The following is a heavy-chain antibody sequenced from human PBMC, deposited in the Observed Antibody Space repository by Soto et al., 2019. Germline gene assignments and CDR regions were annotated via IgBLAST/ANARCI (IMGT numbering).Heavy chain of an antibody. D-gene: IGHD6-13*01. CDR2: ISSSSSYI. Sequence: NHGGSLRLSWAASGFTFSSYIMNWVRQAPGKGLEWVSSISSSSSYIYYADSVKGRFTISRDNAKNSLYLQMNSLRAEDTAVYYCARDHIAAASWFDPWGQGTLVTFSS. J-gene: IGHJ5*02. CDR1: GFTFSSYI. CDR3: ARDHIAAASWFDP. V-gene: IGHV3-21*01.